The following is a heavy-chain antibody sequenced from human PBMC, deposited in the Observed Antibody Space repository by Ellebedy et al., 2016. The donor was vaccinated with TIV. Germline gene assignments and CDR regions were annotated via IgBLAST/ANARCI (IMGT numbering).Heavy chain of an antibody. J-gene: IGHJ4*02. D-gene: IGHD2-2*01. CDR3: ARGRGGGSDSSTPRYYFDY. Sequence: GESLKISCAASGFTFSTYAMSWVRQTPGKGLEWVSGFGVSGDTTYYADSVKGRFTISRDNAKNTLFLQMNSLSADDTAAYYCARGRGGGSDSSTPRYYFDYWGQGTLVTASS. CDR1: GFTFSTYA. V-gene: IGHV3-23*01. CDR2: FGVSGDTT.